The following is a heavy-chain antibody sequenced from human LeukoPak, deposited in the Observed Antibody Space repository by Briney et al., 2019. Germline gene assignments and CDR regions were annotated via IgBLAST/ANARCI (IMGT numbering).Heavy chain of an antibody. D-gene: IGHD1-14*01. J-gene: IGHJ4*02. Sequence: PSETLSLTCSVSGGSITSYYWSWIRQPPGKGLEWIGHVSDGGRTNYSPSLRSRVSIPVDTSKNQFSLKLNSVTAADTAVYFCARASTTFDDWGQGTLVTVSS. CDR3: ARASTTFDD. CDR1: GGSITSYY. CDR2: VSDGGRT. V-gene: IGHV4-59*01.